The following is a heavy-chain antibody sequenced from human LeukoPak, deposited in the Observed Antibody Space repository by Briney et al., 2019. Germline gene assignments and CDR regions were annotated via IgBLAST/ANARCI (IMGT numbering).Heavy chain of an antibody. J-gene: IGHJ5*02. D-gene: IGHD3-3*01. CDR1: GYSISSGYY. CDR2: IYHSGST. CDR3: ARRWSGYSHTYWFDP. V-gene: IGHV4-38-2*01. Sequence: SETLSLTCAVSGYSISSGYYWGWIRQPPGKGLEWIGSIYHSGSTYYNPSLKSRVTISVDTSKNQFSLKLSSVTAADTAVYHCARRWSGYSHTYWFDPWGQGTLVTVSS.